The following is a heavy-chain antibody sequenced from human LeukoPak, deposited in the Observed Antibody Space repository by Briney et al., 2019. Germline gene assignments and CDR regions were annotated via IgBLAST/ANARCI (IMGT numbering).Heavy chain of an antibody. CDR2: IYTSGST. Sequence: PSETLSLTCTVSGGSISSYYWSWIRQPAGKGLEWIGRIYTSGSTYYNPSLKSRVTMSVDTSKNQSSLKLSSVTAADTAVYYCARADCSSTSCYLGSAFDIWGQGTMVTVSS. CDR1: GGSISSYY. D-gene: IGHD2-2*01. CDR3: ARADCSSTSCYLGSAFDI. V-gene: IGHV4-4*07. J-gene: IGHJ3*02.